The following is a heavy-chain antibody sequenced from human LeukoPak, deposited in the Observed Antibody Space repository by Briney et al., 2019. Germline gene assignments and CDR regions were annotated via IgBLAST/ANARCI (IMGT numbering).Heavy chain of an antibody. CDR2: ISTSTDNT. D-gene: IGHD6-19*01. CDR3: TRDHVAVAGTTDY. CDR1: GYTFTRFG. V-gene: IGHV1-18*01. Sequence: ASVKVSCKASGYTFTRFGFSWVRQAPGQGLEWMGWISTSTDNTNYAQNLQGRVTMTTDTSSNTAHMELRSLTSDDTAVYYCTRDHVAVAGTTDYWGQGTLVTVSS. J-gene: IGHJ4*02.